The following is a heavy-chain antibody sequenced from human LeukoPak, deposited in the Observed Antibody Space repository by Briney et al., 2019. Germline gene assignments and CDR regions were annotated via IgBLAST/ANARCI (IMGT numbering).Heavy chain of an antibody. CDR2: INSDGSST. D-gene: IGHD2-2*01. V-gene: IGHV3-74*01. Sequence: GGSLRLSCAASGFTFSSYWMHWVRQAPGKGLVWVSRINSDGSSTSYADSVKGRFIISRDNAKNTLSLQMNSLRAEDTAVFYCVRVACSSMTSCSTVDYWGQGTLVTVSS. CDR3: VRVACSSMTSCSTVDY. J-gene: IGHJ4*02. CDR1: GFTFSSYW.